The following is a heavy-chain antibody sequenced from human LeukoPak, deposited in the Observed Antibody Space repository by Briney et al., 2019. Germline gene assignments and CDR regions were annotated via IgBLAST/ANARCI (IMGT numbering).Heavy chain of an antibody. V-gene: IGHV3-23*01. D-gene: IGHD3-10*01. Sequence: GESLRLSCAASGFTFSSYVGSWVRQAPGKGLEWVSAISNSGGSTYYAYSVKGRFTISRDNSKNTLYLQMNSLRAEDTAVYYCANEGGTMLRGDLDYWGQGTLVTVSS. CDR3: ANEGGTMLRGDLDY. CDR1: GFTFSSYV. J-gene: IGHJ4*02. CDR2: ISNSGGST.